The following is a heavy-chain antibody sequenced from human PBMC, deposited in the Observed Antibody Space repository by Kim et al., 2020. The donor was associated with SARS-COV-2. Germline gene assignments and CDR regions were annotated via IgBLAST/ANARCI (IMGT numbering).Heavy chain of an antibody. Sequence: SETLSLTRAVYGGSFSGYYWSWIRQPPGKGLEWIGEINHSGSTNYNPSLKSRVTISVDTSKNQFSLKLSSVTAADTAVYYCARGWGPSQLWLGNRGPPTRKFDYWGQGTLVTVSS. CDR1: GGSFSGYY. D-gene: IGHD5-18*01. CDR2: INHSGST. CDR3: ARGWGPSQLWLGNRGPPTRKFDY. J-gene: IGHJ4*02. V-gene: IGHV4-34*01.